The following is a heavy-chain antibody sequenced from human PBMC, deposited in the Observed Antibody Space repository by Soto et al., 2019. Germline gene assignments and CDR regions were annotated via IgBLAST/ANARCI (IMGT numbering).Heavy chain of an antibody. D-gene: IGHD1-1*01. CDR2: IYATGTT. V-gene: IGHV4-4*07. J-gene: IGHJ5*02. CDR3: VRDGTKTLRDWFDP. Sequence: PSETLSLTCPVSGSSISGFYWSWIRKSAGKGLEWIGRIYATGTTDYNPSLKSRVMMSVDTSKKQFSLKLRSVTAADTAVYYCVRDGTKTLRDWFDPWGQGISVTAPQ. CDR1: GSSISGFY.